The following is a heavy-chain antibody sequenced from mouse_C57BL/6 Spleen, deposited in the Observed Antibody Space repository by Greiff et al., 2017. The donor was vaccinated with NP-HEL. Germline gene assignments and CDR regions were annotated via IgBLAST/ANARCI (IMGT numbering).Heavy chain of an antibody. V-gene: IGHV1-7*01. CDR1: GYTFTSYW. D-gene: IGHD1-1*01. CDR2: INPSSGYT. Sequence: VKLVESGAELAKPGASVKLSCKASGYTFTSYWMHWVKQRPGQGLEWIGYINPSSGYTKYNQKFKDKATLTADKSSSTVYMQLSSLTYEDSAVYYCASITTVVATTSTSNFDYWGQGTTLTVSS. J-gene: IGHJ2*01. CDR3: ASITTVVATTSTSNFDY.